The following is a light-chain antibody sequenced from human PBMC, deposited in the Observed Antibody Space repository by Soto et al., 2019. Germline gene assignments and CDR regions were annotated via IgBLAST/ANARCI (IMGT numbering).Light chain of an antibody. CDR3: ATWDDTLRTWV. CDR2: NNN. J-gene: IGLJ3*02. V-gene: IGLV1-44*01. Sequence: SVLTPPPSASGTPGQRVTISCSGINYNIGTNAVNWYQQIPGTAPKLLIYNNNPRPSGAPDRFSGSKSGTSASLAISGLQSEDEADYPCATWDDTLRTWVFGGGTKLTVL. CDR1: NYNIGTNA.